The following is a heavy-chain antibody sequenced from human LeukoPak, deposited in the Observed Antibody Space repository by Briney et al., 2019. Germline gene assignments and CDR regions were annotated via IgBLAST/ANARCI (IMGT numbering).Heavy chain of an antibody. CDR1: GGSFSGYY. CDR3: ARGRGRYDFWSGYIP. Sequence: PSETLSLTCAVYGGSFSGYYWSWIRQPPGKGLEWIGEINHSGSTNYNPSLKSRVTISVDTSKNQFSLKLSSVTAADTAVYYCARGRGRYDFWSGYIPWGQGTLVTVSS. D-gene: IGHD3-3*01. V-gene: IGHV4-34*01. J-gene: IGHJ5*02. CDR2: INHSGST.